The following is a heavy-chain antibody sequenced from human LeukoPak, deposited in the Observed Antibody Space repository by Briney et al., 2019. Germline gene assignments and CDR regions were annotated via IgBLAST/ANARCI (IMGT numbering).Heavy chain of an antibody. CDR3: ASGYTAAGRRFDP. V-gene: IGHV4-39*01. Sequence: SETLSLTCTVSGGSVSSSSYWGWIRPPPGKGLEWIGSIYYSGSTYYSPSLKSRVTISLDPSKNQFSLKLSSLTAADTAIYYCASGYTAAGRRFDPWGQGTLVTVSS. D-gene: IGHD6-13*01. J-gene: IGHJ5*02. CDR1: GGSVSSSSY. CDR2: IYYSGST.